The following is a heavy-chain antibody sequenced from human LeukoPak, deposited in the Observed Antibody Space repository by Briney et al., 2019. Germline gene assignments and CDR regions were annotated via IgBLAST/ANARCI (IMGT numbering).Heavy chain of an antibody. D-gene: IGHD5-24*01. V-gene: IGHV3-48*03. J-gene: IGHJ4*02. Sequence: PGGSLRLSCATSGFDFSRYEMKWVRQAPGKGLEWVAYIGGSLSAMNYADSVRGRFTISRANANNSLYLQMNSLRVEDTAIYYCARVTWLQSDYWGRGTLVTVAS. CDR1: GFDFSRYE. CDR2: IGGSLSAM. CDR3: ARVTWLQSDY.